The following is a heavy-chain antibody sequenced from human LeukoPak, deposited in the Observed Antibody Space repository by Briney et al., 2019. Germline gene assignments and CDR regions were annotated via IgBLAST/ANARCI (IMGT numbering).Heavy chain of an antibody. V-gene: IGHV4-59*01. CDR3: ARGGSSSPLDD. Sequence: SETLSLTCTVSGGSISSSYWSWTRQPPGKGLEWIGYIYYSGSTYYSPSLRSRVTMSVDTSKNEFSLKMNSVTAADTAVYYCARGGSSSPLDDWGQGTLVTVSS. J-gene: IGHJ4*02. D-gene: IGHD6-6*01. CDR2: IYYSGST. CDR1: GGSISSSY.